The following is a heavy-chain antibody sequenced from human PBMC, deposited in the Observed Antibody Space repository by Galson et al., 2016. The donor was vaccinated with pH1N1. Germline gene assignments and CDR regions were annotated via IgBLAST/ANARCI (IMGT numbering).Heavy chain of an antibody. CDR2: ISGTSLSR. D-gene: IGHD5-18*01. CDR1: GFSFSNFV. Sequence: SLRLSCAASGFSFSNFVMSWVRQAPGKGLEWVSSISGTSLSRYYTDSVKGRFTTTRGNSRNTLFLQMDSLRAEDTAVYYCAKAVGGYSYGPTDSWGQGTLVTVSS. CDR3: AKAVGGYSYGPTDS. V-gene: IGHV3-23*01. J-gene: IGHJ4*02.